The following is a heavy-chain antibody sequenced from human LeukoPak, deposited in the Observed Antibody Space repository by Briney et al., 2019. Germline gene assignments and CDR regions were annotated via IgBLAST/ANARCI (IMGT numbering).Heavy chain of an antibody. CDR2: IYYSGST. D-gene: IGHD6-13*01. J-gene: IGHJ3*02. Sequence: SETLSLTCTVSGGSITSYYWSWIRQPPGKGLECIGYIYYSGSTNYNPSLKSRVTISVDTSKNQFSLKLSSVTAEDTAVYYCAREGIPPGDAFDIWGQGTMVTVSS. CDR1: GGSITSYY. V-gene: IGHV4-59*01. CDR3: AREGIPPGDAFDI.